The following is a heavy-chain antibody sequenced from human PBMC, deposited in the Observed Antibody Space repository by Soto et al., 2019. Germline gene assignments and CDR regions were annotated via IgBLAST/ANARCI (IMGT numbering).Heavy chain of an antibody. CDR3: ARVPYQLLSLYWFDP. CDR2: IYYSGST. Sequence: SETLSLTCTVSGGSISSYYWSWIRQPPGKGLEWIGYIYYSGSTNYNPSLKSRVTISVDTSKNQFSLKLSSVTAADTAVYYCARVPYQLLSLYWFDPWGQGTLVTVSS. D-gene: IGHD2-2*01. J-gene: IGHJ5*02. V-gene: IGHV4-59*01. CDR1: GGSISSYY.